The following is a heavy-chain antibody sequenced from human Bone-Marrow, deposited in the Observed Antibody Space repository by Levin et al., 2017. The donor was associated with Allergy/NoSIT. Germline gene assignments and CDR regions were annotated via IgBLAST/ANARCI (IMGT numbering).Heavy chain of an antibody. Sequence: SVKVSCKASGGTFSSYAISWVRQAPGQGLEWMGGIIPIFGTANYAQKFQGRVTITADESTSTAYMELSSLRSEDTAVYYCARGLSITMVRGVSYYDYGMDVWGQGTTVTVSS. CDR3: ARGLSITMVRGVSYYDYGMDV. CDR1: GGTFSSYA. V-gene: IGHV1-69*13. CDR2: IIPIFGTA. J-gene: IGHJ6*02. D-gene: IGHD3-10*01.